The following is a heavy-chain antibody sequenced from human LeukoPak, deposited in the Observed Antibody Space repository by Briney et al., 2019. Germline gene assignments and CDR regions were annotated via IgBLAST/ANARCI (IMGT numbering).Heavy chain of an antibody. D-gene: IGHD2-21*01. Sequence: GGSLRLSCAASGFTFSSNAMSWVRQAPGKGLEWVSAISGSGGSTYYADSVTGWLTISRDTSTNTTYLQMNSLRAEDTAVYYGAKEYSAYYFDYWGQGTLVTVSS. J-gene: IGHJ4*02. V-gene: IGHV3-23*01. CDR2: ISGSGGST. CDR3: AKEYSAYYFDY. CDR1: GFTFSSNA.